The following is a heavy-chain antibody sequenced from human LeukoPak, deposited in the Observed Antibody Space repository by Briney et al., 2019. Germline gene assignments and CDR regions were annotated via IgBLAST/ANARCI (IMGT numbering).Heavy chain of an antibody. D-gene: IGHD6-13*01. CDR2: ISSSSSYI. Sequence: GSLRLSCAASRFTFSFYNMNWVRQAPGKGLEWVSSISSSSSYIYYADSVKGRITISRDNAKNSLYLQMNSLRAEDTAVYYCARGGIAAAGIFDYWGQGTLVTVSS. CDR1: RFTFSFYN. CDR3: ARGGIAAAGIFDY. J-gene: IGHJ4*02. V-gene: IGHV3-21*01.